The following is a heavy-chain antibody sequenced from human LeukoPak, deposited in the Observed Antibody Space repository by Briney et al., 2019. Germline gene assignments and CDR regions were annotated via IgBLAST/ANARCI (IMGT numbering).Heavy chain of an antibody. CDR1: GFTFSNYA. V-gene: IGHV3-23*01. J-gene: IGHJ4*02. CDR2: ISGSGGST. D-gene: IGHD1-1*01. CDR3: AKTINWQFDY. Sequence: GGSLRLSCAASGFTFSNYAMSWVRQAPGRGLEWVSAISGSGGSTSYADSVKGRFTISRDNSKNTLSLQMNSLRAEDTAVYYCAKTINWQFDYWGQGTLVAVSS.